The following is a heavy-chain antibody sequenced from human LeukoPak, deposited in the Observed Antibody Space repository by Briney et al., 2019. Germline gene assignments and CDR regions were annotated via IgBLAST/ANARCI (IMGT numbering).Heavy chain of an antibody. V-gene: IGHV1-46*01. CDR1: GYTFTSYY. CDR2: INPSGGST. D-gene: IGHD3-9*01. CDR3: ARDILTGYTLDV. Sequence: ASVKVSCEASGYTFTSYYMHWVRQAPGQGLEWMGIINPSGGSTSYAQKFQGRVTMTRDTSTSTVYMELSSLRSEDTAVYYCARDILTGYTLDVWGQGTTVTASS. J-gene: IGHJ6*02.